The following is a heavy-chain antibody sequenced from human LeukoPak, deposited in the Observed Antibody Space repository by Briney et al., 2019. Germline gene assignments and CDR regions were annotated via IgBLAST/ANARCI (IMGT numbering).Heavy chain of an antibody. Sequence: ASVKVYCKASGYTFINNAINWVRQAPGQGLEWMAWIDPKNGNRGYAQNFQGRVTMTSDTSISTAYMQLSSLRSEDTAVYYCARSHTRNGFCGGGRCYPAVWWFDPWGQGTLVTVSS. CDR1: GYTFINNA. CDR2: IDPKNGNR. V-gene: IGHV1-8*01. D-gene: IGHD2-15*01. CDR3: ARSHTRNGFCGGGRCYPAVWWFDP. J-gene: IGHJ5*02.